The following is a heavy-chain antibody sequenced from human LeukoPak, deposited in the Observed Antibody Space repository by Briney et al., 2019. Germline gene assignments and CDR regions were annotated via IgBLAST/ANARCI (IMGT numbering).Heavy chain of an antibody. CDR3: SRGSYNSWS. J-gene: IGHJ5*02. V-gene: IGHV4-4*07. Sequence: SETLSLTCTVSGAPMSSSYWSWIRQPAGKGLEWIGRIYTSGVTSYNPSLKSRVIMSIDASKNQFSLNLSSVIAADTAVYYCSRGSYNSWSWGQGALVTVSS. CDR1: GAPMSSSY. D-gene: IGHD3-10*01. CDR2: IYTSGVT.